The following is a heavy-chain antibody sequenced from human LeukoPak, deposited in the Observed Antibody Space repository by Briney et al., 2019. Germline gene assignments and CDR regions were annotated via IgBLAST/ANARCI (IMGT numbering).Heavy chain of an antibody. CDR3: ARHLRYFDWSNSGAFDI. Sequence: SETLSLTCAVYGGSFSGYYWSWIRQPPGKGLEWIGEINHSGSTNYNPSLKSRVTISVDTSKNQFSLKLSSVTAADTAVYYCARHLRYFDWSNSGAFDIWGQGTMVTVSS. CDR2: INHSGST. V-gene: IGHV4-34*01. D-gene: IGHD3-9*01. CDR1: GGSFSGYY. J-gene: IGHJ3*02.